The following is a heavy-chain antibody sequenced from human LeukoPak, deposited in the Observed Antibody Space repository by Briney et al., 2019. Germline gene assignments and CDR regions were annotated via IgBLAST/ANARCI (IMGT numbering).Heavy chain of an antibody. CDR2: TSSGGHT. V-gene: IGHV4-39*07. D-gene: IGHD4-17*01. J-gene: IGHJ4*02. CDR3: ARQRYDYGDSHFDY. Sequence: SETLSLTCTVSGDSINSINYYWGWIRQPPGEGLEWIASTSSGGHTFYNPSLKSRVTISIDTSKNQFSLKLSSVTAADTAVYYCARQRYDYGDSHFDYWGQGTLVTVSS. CDR1: GDSINSINYY.